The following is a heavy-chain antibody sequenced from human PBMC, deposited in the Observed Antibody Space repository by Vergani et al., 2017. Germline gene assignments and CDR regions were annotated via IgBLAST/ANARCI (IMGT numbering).Heavy chain of an antibody. CDR3: ARDMGYQLLFGVFDY. CDR1: GFTFSSYA. D-gene: IGHD2-2*01. Sequence: QVQLVQSGAEVKKPGRSLRLSCAASGFTFSSYAMHWVRQAPGKGLEWVAVISYDGSNKYYADSVKGRFTISRDNSKNTLYLQMNSLRAEDTAVYYCARDMGYQLLFGVFDYWGQGTLVTVSS. CDR2: ISYDGSNK. J-gene: IGHJ4*02. V-gene: IGHV3-30*01.